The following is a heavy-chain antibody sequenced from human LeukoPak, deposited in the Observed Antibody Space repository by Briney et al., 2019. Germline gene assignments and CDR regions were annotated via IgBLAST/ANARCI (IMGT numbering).Heavy chain of an antibody. CDR3: ARVGRCSSTSCYSPDYYYYGMDV. CDR1: GYTFTSYY. V-gene: IGHV1-46*01. D-gene: IGHD2-2*01. J-gene: IGHJ6*02. CDR2: INPSGGST. Sequence: ASVKVSCKASGYTFTSYYMHWVRQAPGQVLEWMGIINPSGGSTSYAQKFQGRVTMTRDTSTSTVYMELSSLRSEDTAVYYCARVGRCSSTSCYSPDYYYYGMDVWGQGTTVTVSS.